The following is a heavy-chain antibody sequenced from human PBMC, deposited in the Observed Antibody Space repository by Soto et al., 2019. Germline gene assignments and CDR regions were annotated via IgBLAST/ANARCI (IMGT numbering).Heavy chain of an antibody. V-gene: IGHV3-48*01. Sequence: GGSLRLSCAASGFTFSSYSMNWVRQDPGKGLEWVSYISSSSSTIYYADSVKGRFTISRDNAKNSLYLQMNSLRAEDTAVYYCARDRDMDDILTGYPVWGQGTLVTVSS. CDR1: GFTFSSYS. CDR2: ISSSSSTI. J-gene: IGHJ4*02. D-gene: IGHD3-9*01. CDR3: ARDRDMDDILTGYPV.